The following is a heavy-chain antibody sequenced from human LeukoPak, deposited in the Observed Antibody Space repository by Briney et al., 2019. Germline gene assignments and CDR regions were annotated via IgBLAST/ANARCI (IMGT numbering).Heavy chain of an antibody. Sequence: GGSLRLSCAASGFTAITNDMTWVRQAPGKGLEWVSVLYSDGNTKYADSVQGRFTISRDNSKNTLYLEMNSLSPDDTAVYYCARGVESLAANTLAYWGQGTLVTVSS. D-gene: IGHD5-12*01. CDR1: GFTAITND. CDR2: LYSDGNT. J-gene: IGHJ4*02. CDR3: ARGVESLAANTLAY. V-gene: IGHV3-53*01.